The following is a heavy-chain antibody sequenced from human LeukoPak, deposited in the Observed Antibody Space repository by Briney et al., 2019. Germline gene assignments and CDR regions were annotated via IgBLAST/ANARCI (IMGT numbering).Heavy chain of an antibody. D-gene: IGHD3-10*01. V-gene: IGHV4-39*01. CDR3: ARQTEMYDYGSGRPNWFDP. J-gene: IGHJ5*02. CDR1: GGSITSSSYY. Sequence: PSGTPSLTRAVSGGSITSSSYYGGWSRHPPGKGLGWFGSIFYSGSTYYNPPLKTRVPISVNTPKNPFSLNQTSVPPADPPLFYCARQTEMYDYGSGRPNWFDPWGEGTLVTVSS. CDR2: IFYSGST.